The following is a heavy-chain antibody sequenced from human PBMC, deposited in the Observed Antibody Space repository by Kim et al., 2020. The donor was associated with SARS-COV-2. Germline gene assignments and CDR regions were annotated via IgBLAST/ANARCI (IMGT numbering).Heavy chain of an antibody. CDR2: ISSSSSYI. CDR1: GFTFSSYS. V-gene: IGHV3-21*01. Sequence: GGSLRLSCAASGFTFSSYSMNWVRQAPGKGLEWVSSISSSSSYIYYADSVKGRFTISRDNAKNTLYLQMNSLRAEDTAVYYCARGGGSRWYFGFDPWGQGPLVTVSS. J-gene: IGHJ5*02. CDR3: ARGGGSRWYFGFDP. D-gene: IGHD6-13*01.